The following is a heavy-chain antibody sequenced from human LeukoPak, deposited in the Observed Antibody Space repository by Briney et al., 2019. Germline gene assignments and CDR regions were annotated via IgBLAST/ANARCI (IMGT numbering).Heavy chain of an antibody. Sequence: PSETLSLTCTVSGGSISSYYWSWIRQPAGKGLEWIGEINHSGSTNYNPSLKSRVTISVDTSKNQFSLKLSSVTAADTAVYYCAGRNWFDPWGQGTLVTVSS. J-gene: IGHJ5*02. V-gene: IGHV4-34*01. CDR3: AGRNWFDP. CDR1: GGSISSYY. CDR2: INHSGST.